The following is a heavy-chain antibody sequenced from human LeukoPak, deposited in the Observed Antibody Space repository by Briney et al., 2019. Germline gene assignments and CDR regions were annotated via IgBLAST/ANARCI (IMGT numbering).Heavy chain of an antibody. J-gene: IGHJ4*02. Sequence: PSETLSLTCTVSGGSISSYYWSWIRQPPGKGLEWIGYIYYSGNTNYNPSLKSRVTISVDTSKNQFSLKLSSVTAADTAVYYCATSRIAVAGSGLDYWGQGTLVTVSS. D-gene: IGHD6-19*01. CDR1: GGSISSYY. CDR2: IYYSGNT. CDR3: ATSRIAVAGSGLDY. V-gene: IGHV4-59*08.